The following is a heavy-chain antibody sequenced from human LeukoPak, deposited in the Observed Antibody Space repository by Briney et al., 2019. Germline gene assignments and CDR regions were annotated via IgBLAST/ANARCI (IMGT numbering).Heavy chain of an antibody. Sequence: PSETLSLTCTVSGDSISRSSFYWGWIRQPPGKGLEWIGSIYYSGSTYYNPSLKSRVIISVDTSKNQFSLKLSSVTAADTAVYYCASPGCYASGTYCHYCDYWGQGTLVTVSS. D-gene: IGHD3-10*01. J-gene: IGHJ4*02. CDR2: IYYSGST. CDR3: ASPGCYASGTYCHYCDY. V-gene: IGHV4-39*01. CDR1: GDSISRSSFY.